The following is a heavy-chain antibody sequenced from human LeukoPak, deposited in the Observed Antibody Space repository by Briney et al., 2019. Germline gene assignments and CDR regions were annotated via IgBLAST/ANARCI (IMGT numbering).Heavy chain of an antibody. J-gene: IGHJ4*02. CDR2: ISGSGGST. D-gene: IGHD3-16*02. V-gene: IGHV3-23*01. CDR1: GFTFSSYA. Sequence: PGGSVRLSCAASGFTFSSYAMSWVRQAPGKGLEWVSAISGSGGSTYYADSVKGRFTISRDNSKNTLYLQMNSLRAEDTAVYYCAKQALSDYVWGRCRYFVYWGQGTLVTVSS. CDR3: AKQALSDYVWGRCRYFVY.